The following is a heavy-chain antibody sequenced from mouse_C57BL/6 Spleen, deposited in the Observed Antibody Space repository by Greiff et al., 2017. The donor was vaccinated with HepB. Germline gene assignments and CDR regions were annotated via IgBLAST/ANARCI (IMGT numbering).Heavy chain of an antibody. D-gene: IGHD1-1*01. CDR2: IDPENGDT. Sequence: EVQLQQSGAELVRPGASVKLSCTASGFNIKDDYMHWVKQRPEQGLEWIGWIDPENGDTEYASKFQGKATITADTSSITAYLQLSSLTSEDTAVYYCTTVTTVVAPYWGQGTTLTVSS. V-gene: IGHV14-4*01. CDR1: GFNIKDDY. J-gene: IGHJ2*01. CDR3: TTVTTVVAPY.